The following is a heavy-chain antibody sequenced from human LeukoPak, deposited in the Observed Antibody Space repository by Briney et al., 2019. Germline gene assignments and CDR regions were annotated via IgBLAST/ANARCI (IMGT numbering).Heavy chain of an antibody. Sequence: GGSLRLSCAASGFTFSNYGMHWVRRAPGKGLEGVAVIWYDGSNKYYADSVKGRFTISRDNSKNTLYLQMNSLRAEDTAVYYCAREREQWLVPRGYFDYWGQGTLVTVSS. V-gene: IGHV3-33*08. CDR1: GFTFSNYG. CDR2: IWYDGSNK. CDR3: AREREQWLVPRGYFDY. D-gene: IGHD6-19*01. J-gene: IGHJ4*02.